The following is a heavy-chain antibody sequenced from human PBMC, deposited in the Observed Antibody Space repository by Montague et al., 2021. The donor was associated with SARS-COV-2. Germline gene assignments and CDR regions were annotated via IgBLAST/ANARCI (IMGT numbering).Heavy chain of an antibody. V-gene: IGHV5-10-1*01. CDR1: GYSFTSYW. J-gene: IGHJ4*02. Sequence: QSGAEVKKPGESLRISCKGSGYSFTSYWISWVRQMPGKGLEWMGRIDPSDSYTNYSPSFQGHVTISADKSISTAYLQWSSLKASDTAMYYCARHRAYYGSGIPPTIDYGGQGTLGTGPS. CDR3: ARHRAYYGSGIPPTIDY. D-gene: IGHD3-10*01. CDR2: IDPSDSYT.